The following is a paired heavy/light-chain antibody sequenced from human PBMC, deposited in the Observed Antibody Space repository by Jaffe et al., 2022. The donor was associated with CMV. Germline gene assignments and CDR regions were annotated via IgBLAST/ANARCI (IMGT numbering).Light chain of an antibody. V-gene: IGKV1-17*01. CDR2: TAS. J-gene: IGKJ1*01. CDR1: QGIRNE. Sequence: DIQMTQSPSSLSASVGDRVTITCRASQGIRNELGWYQQKPGKAPKRLIYTASSLQSGVPSRFSGSGSGTEFTLTISSLQPEDFATYYCLQHNSYPRTFGQGTKVEIK. CDR3: LQHNSYPRT.
Heavy chain of an antibody. CDR2: ISDSSTYI. V-gene: IGHV3-21*01. J-gene: IGHJ4*02. Sequence: EVQLVESGGGLVKPGGSLRLSCAASGFTFGGYGMNWVRQAPGKGLEWVSFISDSSTYIYYADSVKGRFTISRDNAKNSLYLQMNSLRADDTAVYYCTRGNWGGDTWGQGTLVTVSS. CDR1: GFTFGGYG. CDR3: TRGNWGGDT. D-gene: IGHD7-27*01.